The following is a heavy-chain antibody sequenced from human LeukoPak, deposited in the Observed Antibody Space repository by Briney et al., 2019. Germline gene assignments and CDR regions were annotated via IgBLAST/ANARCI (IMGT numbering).Heavy chain of an antibody. Sequence: GGSLRLSCAASGFTFSSYTMNWVRQAPGKGLEWVSAISGSGVGTYYADSAKGRFTISRDNSWNTLYLQMNSLRADDTAVYYCAKDQVISGSEASDIWGQGTMVTVSS. CDR1: GFTFSSYT. CDR3: AKDQVISGSEASDI. D-gene: IGHD2-21*01. J-gene: IGHJ3*02. CDR2: ISGSGVGT. V-gene: IGHV3-23*01.